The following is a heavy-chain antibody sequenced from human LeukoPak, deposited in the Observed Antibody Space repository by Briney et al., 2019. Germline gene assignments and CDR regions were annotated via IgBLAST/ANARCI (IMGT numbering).Heavy chain of an antibody. CDR3: ERDFAGY. D-gene: IGHD3-3*01. CDR1: GFTFSSYG. V-gene: IGHV3-30*03. CDR2: ISYDGSNK. J-gene: IGHJ4*02. Sequence: GGSLRLSCAASGFTFSSYGMHWVRQAPGKGLEWVAVISYDGSNKYYADSVKGRFTISRDNSKNTLYLQMNSLRAEDTAVYYCERDFAGYWGQGTLVTVSS.